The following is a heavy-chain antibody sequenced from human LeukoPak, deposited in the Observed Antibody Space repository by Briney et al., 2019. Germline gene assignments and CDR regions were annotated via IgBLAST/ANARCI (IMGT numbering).Heavy chain of an antibody. D-gene: IGHD3-10*01. Sequence: KPSETLSLTCVVYGGSFSDFYWSWIRQPRGKGLEWIGEINHSGSTNYNPSLKSRVTISVDTSKKQFALKLSSVTAADTAVYYCARRVRGVNDAFDIWGQGTIVTVSS. CDR3: ARRVRGVNDAFDI. J-gene: IGHJ3*02. CDR2: INHSGST. CDR1: GGSFSDFY. V-gene: IGHV4-34*01.